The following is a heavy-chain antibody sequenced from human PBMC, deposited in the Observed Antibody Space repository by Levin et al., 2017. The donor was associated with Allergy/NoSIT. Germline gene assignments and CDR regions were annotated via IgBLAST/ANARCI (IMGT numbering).Heavy chain of an antibody. CDR1: GFTFRNYG. V-gene: IGHV3-30*03. J-gene: IGHJ3*02. CDR3: ARDAFDI. Sequence: GGSLRLSCAASGFTFRNYGMHWVRQPPGKGLEWVAVLSFDEAETSYADSVKGRFTISRDISKSTLYLQMHSLRLEDTAVYYCARDAFDIWGQGAEVTVSS. CDR2: LSFDEAET.